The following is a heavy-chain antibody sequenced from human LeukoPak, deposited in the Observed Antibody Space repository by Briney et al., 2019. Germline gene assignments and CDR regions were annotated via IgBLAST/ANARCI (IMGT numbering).Heavy chain of an antibody. V-gene: IGHV3-23*01. D-gene: IGHD2-21*02. Sequence: GGSLRLSCAASGFTFSNYAMAWVRQAPGKGLEWVSAISDSGTNTYYADSVKGRFTVSRDNSKNTLYLQMNSLRAEDTAVYYCARDEGYCGGDCYSSGFDYWGQGTLVTVSS. CDR1: GFTFSNYA. CDR3: ARDEGYCGGDCYSSGFDY. CDR2: ISDSGTNT. J-gene: IGHJ4*02.